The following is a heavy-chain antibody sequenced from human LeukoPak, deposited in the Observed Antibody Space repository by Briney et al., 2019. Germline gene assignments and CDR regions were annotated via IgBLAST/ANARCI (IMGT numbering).Heavy chain of an antibody. V-gene: IGHV3-30*04. CDR3: AKRDYGGNSDFDY. CDR2: ISYDGSDK. Sequence: QSGGSLRLSCAASGFTFSSYAVHWVRQAPGKGLEWVAVISYDGSDKYYADSVKGRFTISRDNSKNTLYLQMNSLRAEDTAVYYCAKRDYGGNSDFDYWGQGTLVTVSS. D-gene: IGHD4-23*01. CDR1: GFTFSSYA. J-gene: IGHJ4*02.